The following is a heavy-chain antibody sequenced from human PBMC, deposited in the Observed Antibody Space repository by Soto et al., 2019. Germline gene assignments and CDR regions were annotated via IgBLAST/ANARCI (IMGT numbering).Heavy chain of an antibody. CDR2: ISSSSSYT. CDR1: GFTFSSYS. CDR3: ARDRGYYDSSGYYHDY. D-gene: IGHD3-22*01. Sequence: GGSLRLSCAASGFTFSSYSMNWVRQAPGKGLEWVSYISSSSSYTNYADSVKGRFTISRDKVKNSLYLQMNSLRAEDTAVYFCARDRGYYDSSGYYHDYWGQGTLVTVSS. V-gene: IGHV3-21*05. J-gene: IGHJ4*02.